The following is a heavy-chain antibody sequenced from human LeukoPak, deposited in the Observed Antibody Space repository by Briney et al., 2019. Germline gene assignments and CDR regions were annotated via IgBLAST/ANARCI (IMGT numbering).Heavy chain of an antibody. V-gene: IGHV3-21*01. Sequence: GGSLRLSCAASGFTFSSYSMNWVRQAPGKGLEWVSSINSSSSYIYYADSVKGRFTISRDNAKNSLYLQMNSLRAEDTAVYYCARAGGSWYNLYNWFDPWGQGTLVTVSS. CDR2: INSSSSYI. CDR3: ARAGGSWYNLYNWFDP. D-gene: IGHD6-13*01. J-gene: IGHJ5*02. CDR1: GFTFSSYS.